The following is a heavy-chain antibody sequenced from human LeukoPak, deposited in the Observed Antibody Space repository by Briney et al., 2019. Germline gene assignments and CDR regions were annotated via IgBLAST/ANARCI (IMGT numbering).Heavy chain of an antibody. CDR1: KFIFSNYW. Sequence: AGGSLRLSCEASKFIFSNYWMSWVRQAPGKGLEWVAGISGTGGSTHYADSVKGRFTISRDNSKNTVYLQMRNLRVEHTAVYYCAKVVAGNIDYYFDYWGQGILVAVSS. D-gene: IGHD2/OR15-2a*01. CDR3: AKVVAGNIDYYFDY. J-gene: IGHJ4*02. V-gene: IGHV3-23*01. CDR2: ISGTGGST.